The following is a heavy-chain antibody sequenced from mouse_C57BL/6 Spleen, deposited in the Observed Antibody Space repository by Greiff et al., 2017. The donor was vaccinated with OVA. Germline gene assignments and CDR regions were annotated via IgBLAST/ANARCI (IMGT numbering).Heavy chain of an antibody. CDR3: ARGGSYYSNYVAMDY. V-gene: IGHV5-12*01. CDR2: ISNGGGST. CDR1: GFTFSDYY. J-gene: IGHJ4*01. Sequence: DVKLQESGGGLVQPGGSLKLSCAASGFTFSDYYMYWVRQTPEKRLEWVAYISNGGGSTYYPDTVKGRFTISRDNAKNTLYLQMSRLKSEDTAMYYCARGGSYYSNYVAMDYWGQGTSVTVSS. D-gene: IGHD2-5*01.